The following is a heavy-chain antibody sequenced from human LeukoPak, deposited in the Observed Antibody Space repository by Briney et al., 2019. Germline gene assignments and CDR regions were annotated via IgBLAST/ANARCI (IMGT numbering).Heavy chain of an antibody. CDR1: GGSIINYY. V-gene: IGHV4-59*12. Sequence: SETLSLTCTVSGGSIINYYWSWIRQPPGKGLEWIGYIFYSGSTNYNPSLKSRVTMSMDTSMNQFSLKLRSVTAADTAVYYCAREDQDSSSSGGYYYYYMDVWGKGTTVTVSS. CDR2: IFYSGST. J-gene: IGHJ6*03. CDR3: AREDQDSSSSGGYYYYYMDV. D-gene: IGHD6-6*01.